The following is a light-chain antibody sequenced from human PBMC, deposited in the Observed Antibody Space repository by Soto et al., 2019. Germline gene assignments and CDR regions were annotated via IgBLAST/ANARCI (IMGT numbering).Light chain of an antibody. V-gene: IGKV1-9*01. CDR1: QSISSW. CDR2: AES. CDR3: QQLNTYPIT. J-gene: IGKJ5*01. Sequence: DIQMTQSPSSLSTSVGDRVTITCRASQSISSWLAWYQQKPGKALKLLIYAESTLQSGVPSRFSGSGSGTDFTLTISSLQPEDFATYYCQQLNTYPITFGQGTRLEIK.